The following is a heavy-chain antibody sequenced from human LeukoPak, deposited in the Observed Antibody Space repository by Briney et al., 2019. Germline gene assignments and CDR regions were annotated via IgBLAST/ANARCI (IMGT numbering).Heavy chain of an antibody. CDR1: GFTFSSYG. V-gene: IGHV3-30*18. D-gene: IGHD3-10*01. CDR3: AKVRPKWLWFGESFDP. Sequence: GGSLRLSCAASGFTFSSYGMHWVRQAPGKGLEGVAVISYDGSNKYYADSVKGRFTISRDNSKNTLYLQMNSLRAEDTAVYYCAKVRPKWLWFGESFDPWGQGTLVTVSS. CDR2: ISYDGSNK. J-gene: IGHJ5*02.